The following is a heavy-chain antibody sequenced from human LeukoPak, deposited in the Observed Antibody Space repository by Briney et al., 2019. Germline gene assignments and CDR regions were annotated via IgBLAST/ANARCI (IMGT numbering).Heavy chain of an antibody. Sequence: GGSLRLSCAASGFTFSSYWMHWVRQAPGKGLVWVSRINSDGSSTSYADSVKGRFTISRDNAKNTLHLQMNSLRAEDTAVFYCAREGSTFFDYWSQGTLVTVSS. CDR2: INSDGSST. J-gene: IGHJ4*02. V-gene: IGHV3-74*01. D-gene: IGHD5/OR15-5a*01. CDR3: AREGSTFFDY. CDR1: GFTFSSYW.